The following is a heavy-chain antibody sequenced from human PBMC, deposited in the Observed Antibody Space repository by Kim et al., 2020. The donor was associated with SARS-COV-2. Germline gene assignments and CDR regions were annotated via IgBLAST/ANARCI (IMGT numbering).Heavy chain of an antibody. V-gene: IGHV4-59*13. CDR1: GGSISSYY. CDR2: IYYSGST. D-gene: IGHD3-22*01. CDR3: ASSDDSSGYYALDY. J-gene: IGHJ4*02. Sequence: SETLSLTCTVSGGSISSYYWSWIRQPPGKGLEWIGYIYYSGSTNYNPSLKSRVTISVDTSKNQFSLKLSSVTAADTAVYYCASSDDSSGYYALDYWGQGTLVTVSS.